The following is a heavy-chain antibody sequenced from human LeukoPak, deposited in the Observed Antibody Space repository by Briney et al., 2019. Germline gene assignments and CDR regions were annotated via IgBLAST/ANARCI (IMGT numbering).Heavy chain of an antibody. V-gene: IGHV4-4*02. CDR1: GGSISSSNW. CDR2: IYHSGST. D-gene: IGHD2-15*01. CDR3: ARCSGGGCYHFDY. Sequence: SSGTLSLTCAVSGGSISSSNWWSWVRQPPGKGLEWIGEIYHSGSTNYNPSLKSRVTISVDKSKNQFSLKLSSVTAADTAVYYCARCSGGGCYHFDYWGQGTLVTVSS. J-gene: IGHJ4*02.